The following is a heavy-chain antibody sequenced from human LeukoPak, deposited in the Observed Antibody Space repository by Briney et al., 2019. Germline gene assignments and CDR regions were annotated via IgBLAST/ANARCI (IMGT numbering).Heavy chain of an antibody. J-gene: IGHJ5*02. CDR3: ARVGEDSTSEGVWFDP. CDR2: INPNSGGT. Sequence: GASVKVSCKASGYTFTGYYMHWVRQAPGQGLEWMGWINPNSGGTNYAQKFQGRVTMTRDTSISTAYMELSRLRSDDTAVYYCARVGEDSTSEGVWFDPWGQGTLDTVSS. CDR1: GYTFTGYY. V-gene: IGHV1-2*02. D-gene: IGHD2-2*01.